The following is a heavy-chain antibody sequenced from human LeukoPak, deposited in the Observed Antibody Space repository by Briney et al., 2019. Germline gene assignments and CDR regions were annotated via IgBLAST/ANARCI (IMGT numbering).Heavy chain of an antibody. J-gene: IGHJ5*02. CDR2: INHSGST. V-gene: IGHV4-34*01. D-gene: IGHD6-19*01. Sequence: SETLSLTCAVYGGSFSGYYWSWIRQPPGKGLEWIGEINHSGSTNFNPSLKSRVTMVVDTSKNQFSLKLSSVTVADAAVYYCAKVAGSGWLDPWGQGTLVTVSS. CDR1: GGSFSGYY. CDR3: AKVAGSGWLDP.